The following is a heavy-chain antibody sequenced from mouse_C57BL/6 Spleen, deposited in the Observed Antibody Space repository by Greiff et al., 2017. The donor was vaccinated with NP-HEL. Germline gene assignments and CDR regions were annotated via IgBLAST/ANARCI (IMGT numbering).Heavy chain of an antibody. Sequence: EVKLVESGGGLVKPGGSLKLSCAASGFTFSSYAMSWVRQTPEKRLEWVATISDGGSYTYYPDNVKGRFTISRDNAKNNLYLQMSHLKSEDTAMYYCARGIYGGYLYYFDYWGQGTTLTVSS. D-gene: IGHD2-3*01. CDR1: GFTFSSYA. V-gene: IGHV5-4*03. CDR2: ISDGGSYT. CDR3: ARGIYGGYLYYFDY. J-gene: IGHJ2*01.